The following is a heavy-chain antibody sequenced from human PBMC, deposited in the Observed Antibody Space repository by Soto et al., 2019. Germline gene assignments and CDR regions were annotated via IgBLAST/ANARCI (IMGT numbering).Heavy chain of an antibody. D-gene: IGHD2-2*01. CDR2: IKSKTDGGTT. CDR1: GFTFSNAW. V-gene: IGHV3-15*01. J-gene: IGHJ5*02. Sequence: GSLRLSCAASGFTFSNAWMSWVRQAPGKGLEWVGRIKSKTDGGTTDYAAPVKGRFTISRDDSKNTLYLQMNSLKTEDTAVYYCTTDLVPAAGWLAWFDPWGQGTLVTVSS. CDR3: TTDLVPAAGWLAWFDP.